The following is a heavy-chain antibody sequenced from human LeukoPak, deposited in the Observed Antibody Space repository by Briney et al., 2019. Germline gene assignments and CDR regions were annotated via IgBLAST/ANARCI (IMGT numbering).Heavy chain of an antibody. CDR3: TTDRPTVTTFDY. D-gene: IGHD4-17*01. V-gene: IGHV3-15*07. CDR2: IKSKTDGGTT. CDR1: GFTFGNAW. Sequence: GGSLRLSCAASGFTFGNAWMNWVRQAPGKGLEWVGRIKSKTDGGTTDYAAPVKGRFTISRDDSKNTLYLQMDSLKTEDTAVYYCTTDRPTVTTFDYWGQGTLVTVSS. J-gene: IGHJ4*02.